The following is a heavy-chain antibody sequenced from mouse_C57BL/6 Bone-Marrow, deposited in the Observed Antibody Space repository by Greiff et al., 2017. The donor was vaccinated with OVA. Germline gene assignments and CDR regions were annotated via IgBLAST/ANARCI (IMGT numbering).Heavy chain of an antibody. V-gene: IGHV5-6*01. CDR2: ISSGGSYT. J-gene: IGHJ2*01. CDR1: GFTFSSYG. Sequence: EVKLMDSGGDLVKPGGSLKLSCAASGFTFSSYGMSWVRQTPDKRLEWVATISSGGSYTYYPDSVKGRFTISRDNAKNTLYLQMSSLKSEDTAMYYCARPELFFDYWGQGTTLTVSS. CDR3: ARPELFFDY.